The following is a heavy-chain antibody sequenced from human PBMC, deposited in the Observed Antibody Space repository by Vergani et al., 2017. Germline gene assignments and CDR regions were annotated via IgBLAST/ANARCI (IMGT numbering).Heavy chain of an antibody. J-gene: IGHJ6*02. CDR2: ISAYNGNT. CDR3: ARAHCSSTSCYVYYYGMDV. Sequence: QVQLVQSGAEVKKPGASVKVSCKASGYTFTSYGISWVRQAPGQGLEWMGWISAYNGNTNYAQKLKGRVTMTTDTSTSTAYMELRSLRSDDTAVYYCARAHCSSTSCYVYYYGMDVWGQGTTVTVSS. V-gene: IGHV1-18*01. CDR1: GYTFTSYG. D-gene: IGHD2-2*01.